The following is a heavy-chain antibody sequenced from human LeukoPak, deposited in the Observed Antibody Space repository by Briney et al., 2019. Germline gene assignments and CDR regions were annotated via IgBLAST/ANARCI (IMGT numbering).Heavy chain of an antibody. CDR3: ARLTTTGRGYIDV. V-gene: IGHV4-38-2*01. CDR1: GYSISSGSY. J-gene: IGHJ6*03. Sequence: SETLSLTCAVSGYSISSGSYWGWIRQPPGKGLEWIGSTYHSGSTYYNPSLKSRVTISVDTSMSQFSLKLRSVTAADTAVYYCARLTTTGRGYIDVWGKGTTVTVSS. D-gene: IGHD1-1*01. CDR2: TYHSGST.